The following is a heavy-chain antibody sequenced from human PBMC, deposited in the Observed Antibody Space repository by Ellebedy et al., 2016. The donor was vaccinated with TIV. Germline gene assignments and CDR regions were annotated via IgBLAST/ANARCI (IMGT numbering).Heavy chain of an antibody. CDR1: GSRFSMYW. V-gene: IGHV3-74*01. J-gene: IGHJ4*02. CDR3: TRGASSGDADRY. CDR2: VTPDGTST. D-gene: IGHD3-22*01. Sequence: GESLKISXAASGSRFSMYWMHWVRQVPGKGLVWVSGVTPDGTSTGYADSVKGRFAISRDNAKNTLHLQLNGLRPEDTGVYYCTRGASSGDADRYWGQGTLVTVSS.